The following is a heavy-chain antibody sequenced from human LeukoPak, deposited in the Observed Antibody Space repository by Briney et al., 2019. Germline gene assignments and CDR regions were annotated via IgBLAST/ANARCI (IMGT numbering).Heavy chain of an antibody. CDR2: ISSSGSTI. Sequence: GGSLRLSCAASGFTFSSYEMNWVRQAPGKGLEWVSYISSSGSTIYYADSVKGRFTISRDNAKNSLYLQMNSLRAEDTAVYYCARDFRHYYGSGKPVDYWGQGTLVTVSS. CDR3: ARDFRHYYGSGKPVDY. D-gene: IGHD3-10*01. J-gene: IGHJ4*02. CDR1: GFTFSSYE. V-gene: IGHV3-48*03.